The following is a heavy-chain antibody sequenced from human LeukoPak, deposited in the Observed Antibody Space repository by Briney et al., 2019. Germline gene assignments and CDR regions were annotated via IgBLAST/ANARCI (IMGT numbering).Heavy chain of an antibody. V-gene: IGHV3-23*01. CDR1: GFTFSSYA. J-gene: IGHJ4*02. CDR2: ITSGGGST. Sequence: GGSLRLSCAASGFTFSSYAMSWVRQAPGKGLEWVSTITSGGGSTFSADSVKGRLTISRDNFKNTLYLQMNSLTAEDTAVYYCATYCSGGSCYSRGFGYWGQGTLVTVSS. D-gene: IGHD2-15*01. CDR3: ATYCSGGSCYSRGFGY.